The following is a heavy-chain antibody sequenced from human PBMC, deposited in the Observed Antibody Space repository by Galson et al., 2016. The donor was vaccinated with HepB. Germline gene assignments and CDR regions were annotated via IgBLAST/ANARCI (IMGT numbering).Heavy chain of an antibody. J-gene: IGHJ6*03. Sequence: ETLSLTCSLSGGSITTTSYYWVWIRQPPGKGLEWIGTVFYDGHTYYTPSLKSRVTISVDTSKNHFSLKLSAVTAADTAVYYCARGWNDGAYYYYMDLWGKGTTVTVSS. CDR3: ARGWNDGAYYYYMDL. V-gene: IGHV4-39*02. CDR2: VFYDGHT. D-gene: IGHD1-1*01. CDR1: GGSITTTSYY.